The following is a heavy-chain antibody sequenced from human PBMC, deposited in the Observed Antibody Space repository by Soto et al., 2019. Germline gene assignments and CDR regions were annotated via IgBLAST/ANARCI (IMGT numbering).Heavy chain of an antibody. Sequence: PGGSLRLSCAASGFTFSSYAMSWVRQAPGKGLEWVSAISGSGGSTYYADSVKGRFTISRDNSKNTLYLQMNSLRAEDTAVYYCAKEVENYYDSSGYYYSSEPFDYWGQGT. CDR1: GFTFSSYA. CDR2: ISGSGGST. J-gene: IGHJ4*02. D-gene: IGHD3-22*01. V-gene: IGHV3-23*01. CDR3: AKEVENYYDSSGYYYSSEPFDY.